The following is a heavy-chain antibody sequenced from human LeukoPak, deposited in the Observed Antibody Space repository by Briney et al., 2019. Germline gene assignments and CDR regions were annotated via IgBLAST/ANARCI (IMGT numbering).Heavy chain of an antibody. J-gene: IGHJ4*02. Sequence: ASVKVSCKASGGTFSSYAISWVRQAPGQGLEWMGGIIPIFGTANYAQKFQGRVTITADESTSTAYMELSSLRSEDTAVYYCASQNIWNSALIDYWGQGTLVTVSS. D-gene: IGHD1-7*01. CDR1: GGTFSSYA. CDR2: IIPIFGTA. V-gene: IGHV1-69*13. CDR3: ASQNIWNSALIDY.